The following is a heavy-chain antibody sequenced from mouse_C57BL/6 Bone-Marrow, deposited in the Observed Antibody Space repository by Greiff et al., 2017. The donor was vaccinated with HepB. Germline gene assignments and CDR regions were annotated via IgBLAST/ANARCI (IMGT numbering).Heavy chain of an antibody. CDR1: GYTFTDYY. CDR2: INPYNGGT. V-gene: IGHV1-19*01. CDR3: ARTSYFDY. J-gene: IGHJ2*01. Sequence: EVKLVESGPVLVKPGASVKMSCKASGYTFTDYYMNWVKQSHGKSLEWIGVINPYNGGTSYNQKFKGKATLTVDKSSSTAYMELNSLTSEDSAVYYCARTSYFDYWGQGTTLTVSS.